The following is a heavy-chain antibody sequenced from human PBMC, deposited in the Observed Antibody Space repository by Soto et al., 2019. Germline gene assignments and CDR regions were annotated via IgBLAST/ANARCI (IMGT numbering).Heavy chain of an antibody. CDR3: AKDARRSGIVGQWVA. CDR1: GFTFSDYA. J-gene: IGHJ5*02. D-gene: IGHD1-26*01. CDR2: ISDSGITT. V-gene: IGHV3-23*01. Sequence: EVPLMESGGGLIQPGGSLRLSCAASGFTFSDYAMAWIRQVPGKGLEWVSGISDSGITTKYAASVKGRFTISRDNSKNTLFLQMTSLKAADTAVYYCAKDARRSGIVGQWVAWGQGALVTVSS.